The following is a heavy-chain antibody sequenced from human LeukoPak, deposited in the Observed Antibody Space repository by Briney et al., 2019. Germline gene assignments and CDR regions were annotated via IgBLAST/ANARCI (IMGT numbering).Heavy chain of an antibody. CDR2: ICGGGDTT. CDR3: AKGRGGSCYSGLDS. V-gene: IGHV3-23*01. D-gene: IGHD2-15*01. Sequence: PGRSLRLSCAASGFTFSSYAMGWVRRAPGKGLEWVSSICGGGDTTYYADSVKGRFTISRDTSKNTLYLQMDDLRAEDMATYYCAKGRGGSCYSGLDSWGQGTLVTVSS. CDR1: GFTFSSYA. J-gene: IGHJ4*02.